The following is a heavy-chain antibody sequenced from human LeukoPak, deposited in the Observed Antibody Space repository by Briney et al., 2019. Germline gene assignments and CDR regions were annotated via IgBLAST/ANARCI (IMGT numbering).Heavy chain of an antibody. V-gene: IGHV4-4*09. CDR2: IYPSGRS. Sequence: PSETLSLTCTVSGGSISTDYWNWIRQPPGKVLEWIGYIYPSGRSNYSPSLKSRVTISADTSKRQFSLKLTSVTAADTAVYYCASFYYGSGLAVDYWGQGILVTVSS. D-gene: IGHD3-10*01. J-gene: IGHJ4*02. CDR1: GGSISTDY. CDR3: ASFYYGSGLAVDY.